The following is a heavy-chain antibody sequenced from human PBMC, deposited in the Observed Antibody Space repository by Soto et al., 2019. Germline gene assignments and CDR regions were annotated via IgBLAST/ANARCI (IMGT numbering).Heavy chain of an antibody. V-gene: IGHV5-10-1*01. D-gene: IGHD3-3*01. Sequence: PGESLKISCKGSGYSFTSYWISWVRQMPGKGLEWMGRIDPSDSYTNYSPSFQGHVTISADKSISTAYLQWSSLKASDTAMYYCARANYDFWSRYFVHGGMDVWGQGATVTVSS. CDR3: ARANYDFWSRYFVHGGMDV. J-gene: IGHJ6*02. CDR1: GYSFTSYW. CDR2: IDPSDSYT.